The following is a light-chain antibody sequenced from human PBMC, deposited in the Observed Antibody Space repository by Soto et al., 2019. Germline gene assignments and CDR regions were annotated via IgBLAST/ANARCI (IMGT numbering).Light chain of an antibody. CDR2: GAS. V-gene: IGKV3-20*01. CDR1: QSVSSSY. J-gene: IGKJ3*01. Sequence: EIVLTQSPGTLSLSPGERATLSCRASQSVSSSYLAWYQQKPGQAPRLLIYGASSRATGIPDRFSGSGSGTDFTLNISILEPEDFAVYYCQKYGSSPLTFGPGNKVDIK. CDR3: QKYGSSPLT.